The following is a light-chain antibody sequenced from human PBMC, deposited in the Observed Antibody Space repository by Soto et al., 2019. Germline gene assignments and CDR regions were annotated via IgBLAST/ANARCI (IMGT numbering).Light chain of an antibody. CDR2: DVS. CDR1: SSDVGGYNY. V-gene: IGLV2-14*01. J-gene: IGLJ2*01. CDR3: SSYTSSSLV. Sequence: QSALTQPASVSGSPGQSITISCTGTSSDVGGYNYVSWYQQHPGKAPKRMIYDVSNRPSGVSNRFSGSKSGNTASLTISGLQAEDEADYYCSSYTSSSLVFGGGTKRTVL.